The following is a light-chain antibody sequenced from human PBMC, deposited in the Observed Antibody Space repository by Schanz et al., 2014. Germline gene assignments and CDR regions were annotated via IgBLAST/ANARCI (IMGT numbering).Light chain of an antibody. CDR3: TSYTSTDTWL. J-gene: IGLJ3*02. V-gene: IGLV2-14*02. CDR1: SRDVGTYNL. CDR2: EGS. Sequence: QSALTQPASVSGSPGQSITISCTGTSRDVGTYNLVSWYQQHPGKAPKLMIYEGSKRPSGVSNRFSGSKSGNTASLTISGLQAEDEADYYCTSYTSTDTWLFGGGTKLTVL.